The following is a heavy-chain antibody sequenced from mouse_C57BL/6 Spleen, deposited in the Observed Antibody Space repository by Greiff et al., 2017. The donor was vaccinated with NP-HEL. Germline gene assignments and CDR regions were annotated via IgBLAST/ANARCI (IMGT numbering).Heavy chain of an antibody. V-gene: IGHV14-4*01. Sequence: EVKLQESGAELVRPGASVKLSCTASGFNIKDDYMHWVKQGPEQGLEWIGWIDPENGDTEYASKFQGKATITADTSSNTAYLQLSSLTSEDTAVYYCTTLNWDGGYWGQGTTLTVSS. CDR3: TTLNWDGGY. CDR2: IDPENGDT. D-gene: IGHD4-1*01. CDR1: GFNIKDDY. J-gene: IGHJ2*01.